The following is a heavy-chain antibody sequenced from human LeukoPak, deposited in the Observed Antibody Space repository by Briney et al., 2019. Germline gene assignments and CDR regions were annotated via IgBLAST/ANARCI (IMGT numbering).Heavy chain of an antibody. CDR1: GFTFGNDG. CDR2: ISGSGGTT. D-gene: IGHD1-14*01. J-gene: IGHJ4*02. V-gene: IGHV3-23*01. CDR3: AKHHPSSRGHDY. Sequence: PGGSLRLSCAASGFTFGNDGMSWVRQVPGKGLEWVSAISGSGGTTYYADSVKGRFTISRDNSQNTLYLQMKSLRAEDTAVYYCAKHHPSSRGHDYWGQGTLVTVSS.